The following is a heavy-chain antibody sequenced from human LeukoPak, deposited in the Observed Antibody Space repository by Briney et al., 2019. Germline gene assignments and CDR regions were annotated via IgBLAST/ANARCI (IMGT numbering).Heavy chain of an antibody. V-gene: IGHV4-59*12. CDR3: ARVARNYSSSMAFDI. J-gene: IGHJ3*02. CDR2: IYYSGST. Sequence: SETLSLTCTVSGGSISSYYWSWIRQPPGKGLEWIGYIYYSGSTNYNPSLKSRVTISVDTSKNQFSLKLSSVTAADTAVYYCARVARNYSSSMAFDIWGQGTMVTVSS. D-gene: IGHD6-6*01. CDR1: GGSISSYY.